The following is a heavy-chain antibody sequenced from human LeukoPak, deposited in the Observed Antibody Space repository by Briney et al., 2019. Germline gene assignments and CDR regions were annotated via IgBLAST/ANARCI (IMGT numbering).Heavy chain of an antibody. CDR2: IYYSGST. CDR3: ARAGVEMATIEYYYMGV. J-gene: IGHJ6*03. V-gene: IGHV4-59*11. Sequence: PSETLPLTCTASGGPISSHNWSWIRQPPGKGLEWIGNIYYSGSTNYNPSLKSRVTISVDTSKNQFSLKLSSVTAADTAVYYCARAGVEMATIEYYYMGVWGKGTTVTVSS. CDR1: GGPISSHN. D-gene: IGHD5-24*01.